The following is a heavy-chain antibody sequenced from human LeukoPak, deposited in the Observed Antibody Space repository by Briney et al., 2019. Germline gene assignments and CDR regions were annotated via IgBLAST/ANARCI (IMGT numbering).Heavy chain of an antibody. D-gene: IGHD3-3*01. V-gene: IGHV3-21*01. Sequence: GGSLRLSCAASGFTFSSYSMNWVRQAPGKGLEWVSSISSSSYIYYADSVKGRFTISRDNAKNSLYLQMNSLRAEDTAVYYCARDLTDFWSGYHGLGEFDYWGQGTLVTVSS. CDR1: GFTFSSYS. CDR2: ISSSSYI. J-gene: IGHJ4*02. CDR3: ARDLTDFWSGYHGLGEFDY.